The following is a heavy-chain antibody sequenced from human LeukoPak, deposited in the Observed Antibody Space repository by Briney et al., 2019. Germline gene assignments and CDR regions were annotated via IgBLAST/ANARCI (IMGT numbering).Heavy chain of an antibody. V-gene: IGHV3-73*01. Sequence: PGGSLKLSCAASGFTFSGSAIHWVRQSSGKGLEWVGQIDKKDKGYATATAYAASVKGRFPISRDDSINTAYLQMKSLKTEDTAPYYCTRDSGTYNWFDPWGQGTLVTVSS. CDR3: TRDSGTYNWFDP. J-gene: IGHJ5*02. D-gene: IGHD1-26*01. CDR1: GFTFSGSA. CDR2: IDKKDKGYATAT.